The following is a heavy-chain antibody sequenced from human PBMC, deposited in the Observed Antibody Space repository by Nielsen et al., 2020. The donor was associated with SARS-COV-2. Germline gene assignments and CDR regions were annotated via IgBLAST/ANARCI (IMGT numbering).Heavy chain of an antibody. Sequence: SLKISCAASGFTFSSYGMHWVRQAPGKGLEWVAVISYDGSNKYYADSVKGRFTISRDNSKNTLYLQMNSLRAEDTAVYYCAREDTDYGDYPLGRDYWGQGTLVTVSS. CDR3: AREDTDYGDYPLGRDY. CDR1: GFTFSSYG. CDR2: ISYDGSNK. D-gene: IGHD4-17*01. J-gene: IGHJ4*02. V-gene: IGHV3-30*03.